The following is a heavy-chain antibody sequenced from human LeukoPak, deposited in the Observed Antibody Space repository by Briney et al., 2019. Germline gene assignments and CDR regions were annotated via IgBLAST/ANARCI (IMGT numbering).Heavy chain of an antibody. CDR3: AKDMGENSGSTYFHY. CDR1: GFTFDVYA. V-gene: IGHV3-9*01. Sequence: PGRSLRLSCAASGFTFDVYAMHWGRQAPGKGLGWGSGINWNSGSIDYADSVKGRFTLSRDNAKNSLYLQMNSLRAEDTALYHCAKDMGENSGSTYFHYWGQGTLVTVSS. CDR2: INWNSGSI. J-gene: IGHJ4*02. D-gene: IGHD3-22*01.